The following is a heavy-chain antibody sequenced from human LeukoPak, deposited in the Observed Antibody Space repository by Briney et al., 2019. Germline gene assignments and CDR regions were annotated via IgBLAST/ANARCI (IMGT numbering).Heavy chain of an antibody. CDR1: GYTFTSYG. V-gene: IGHV1-18*01. J-gene: IGHJ4*02. D-gene: IGHD2-15*01. CDR3: ARWLVVVAATYYFDY. CDR2: ISAYNGNT. Sequence: ASVKVSCKASGYTFTSYGIRWVRQAPGQGLEWMGWISAYNGNTNYAQKLQGRVTMTTDTSTSTAYMEMRSLRSEDTAVYYCARWLVVVAATYYFDYWGQGTLVTVSS.